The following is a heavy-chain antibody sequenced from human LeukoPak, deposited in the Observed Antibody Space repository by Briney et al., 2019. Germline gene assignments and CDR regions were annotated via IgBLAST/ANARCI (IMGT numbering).Heavy chain of an antibody. D-gene: IGHD5-18*01. Sequence: PSQTLSLTCTVSGGSISSGSYYWSWIRQPAGKGLEWIGRIYTSGSTNYNPSLKNRVTISVDTSKNQFSLKLSSVTAADTAVYYCARGYSYGRTLDYWGQGTLVTVSS. CDR1: GGSISSGSYY. CDR3: ARGYSYGRTLDY. J-gene: IGHJ4*02. CDR2: IYTSGST. V-gene: IGHV4-61*02.